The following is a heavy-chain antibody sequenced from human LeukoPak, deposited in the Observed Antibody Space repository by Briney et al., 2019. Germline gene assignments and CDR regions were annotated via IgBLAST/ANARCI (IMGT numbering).Heavy chain of an antibody. D-gene: IGHD2-15*01. CDR1: GFTFSSYA. V-gene: IGHV3-30*04. CDR3: ARDGWELRYFDY. Sequence: GGSLRPSCAASGFTFSSYAMHWVRQAPGKGLEWVAVISYDGSNKYYADSVKGQFTISRDNSKNTLYLQMNSLRAEDTAVYYCARDGWELRYFDYWGQGTLVTVSS. J-gene: IGHJ4*02. CDR2: ISYDGSNK.